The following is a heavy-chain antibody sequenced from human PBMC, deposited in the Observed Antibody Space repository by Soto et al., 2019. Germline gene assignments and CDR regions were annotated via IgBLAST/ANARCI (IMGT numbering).Heavy chain of an antibody. CDR3: ARNYGGNSQFFDL. V-gene: IGHV4-59*11. J-gene: IGHJ2*01. D-gene: IGHD4-17*01. CDR1: GDAITRHY. Sequence: QVQLQESGPGLVKPSETLSLNCSVSGDAITRHYWSWIRQSPGKGLEWLGYFFHTGTALYNPSLTRRVTMSVDTSQNQFSLKLTSVIPADTAVYFCARNYGGNSQFFDLWGRGTLVTVSS. CDR2: FFHTGTA.